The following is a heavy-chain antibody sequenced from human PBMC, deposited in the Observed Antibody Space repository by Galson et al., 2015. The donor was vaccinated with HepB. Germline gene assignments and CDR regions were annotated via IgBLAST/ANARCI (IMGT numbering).Heavy chain of an antibody. Sequence: SLRLSCAASGFTFSSYAMNWVRQAPGKGLEWVSAISGSGSSTYYADSVKGRFTISRDNSKNTLYLQMNSLRAEDTAVYYCAKDQGPDYYDSSGYYDYWGQGTLVTVSS. CDR1: GFTFSSYA. D-gene: IGHD3-22*01. V-gene: IGHV3-23*01. CDR2: ISGSGSST. CDR3: AKDQGPDYYDSSGYYDY. J-gene: IGHJ4*02.